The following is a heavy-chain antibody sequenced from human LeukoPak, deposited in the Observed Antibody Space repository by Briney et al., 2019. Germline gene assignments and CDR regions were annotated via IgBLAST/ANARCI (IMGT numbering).Heavy chain of an antibody. Sequence: PGGSLRLSCAAAKFTFSNYAMTWVRQAPGKGLEWVSAISDSGDTSYYAASVKGRFTISRDNSKNTLYLQMNSLRAEDTAVYYCATAPLTFGGVIVYPMSNYWGQGTLVTVSS. D-gene: IGHD3-16*02. CDR3: ATAPLTFGGVIVYPMSNY. J-gene: IGHJ4*02. V-gene: IGHV3-23*01. CDR2: ISDSGDTS. CDR1: KFTFSNYA.